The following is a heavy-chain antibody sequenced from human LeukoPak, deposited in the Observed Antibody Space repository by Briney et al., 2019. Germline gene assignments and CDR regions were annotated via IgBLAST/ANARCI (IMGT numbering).Heavy chain of an antibody. Sequence: GESLKIPCKGSGYSFTSYRIGWVRQMPGKGLEWMGIIYPGDSDTRYSPSFQGQVTISADKSISTAYLQWSSLKASDTAMYYCARVGQVDIVATNHLWIGYFDYWGQGTLVTVSS. V-gene: IGHV5-51*01. CDR2: IYPGDSDT. J-gene: IGHJ4*02. CDR3: ARVGQVDIVATNHLWIGYFDY. CDR1: GYSFTSYR. D-gene: IGHD5-12*01.